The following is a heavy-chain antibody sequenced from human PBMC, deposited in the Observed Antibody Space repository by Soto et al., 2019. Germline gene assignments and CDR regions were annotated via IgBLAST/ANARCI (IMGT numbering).Heavy chain of an antibody. V-gene: IGHV3-30*18. CDR3: GKDYPQNIPMVRGAYPPLGSMHL. J-gene: IGHJ6*01. CDR2: VSSDGNNK. Sequence: PVGSLRLSCVASGFSFSNYGMHCVRHSPGKWLEWVAFVSSDGNNKYYAESVKGRFTISRDNAKNTLYLQVDRLTVDDTAVYYCGKDYPQNIPMVRGAYPPLGSMHLWGQGPKVNVSS. CDR1: GFSFSNYG. D-gene: IGHD3-10*01.